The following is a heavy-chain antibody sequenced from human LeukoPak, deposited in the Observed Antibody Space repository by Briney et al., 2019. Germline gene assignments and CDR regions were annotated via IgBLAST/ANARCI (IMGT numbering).Heavy chain of an antibody. CDR2: MFHSGNT. Sequence: SETLSLTCTVSGYSISSGYYWGWIRQPPGKGLEWIGSMFHSGNTYYNPSLKSRVTISVDTSKNQFSLKLSSVTAADTAVYYCARVHRSGPVDYWGQGTLVTVS. J-gene: IGHJ4*02. V-gene: IGHV4-38-2*02. CDR1: GYSISSGYY. CDR3: ARVHRSGPVDY. D-gene: IGHD3-22*01.